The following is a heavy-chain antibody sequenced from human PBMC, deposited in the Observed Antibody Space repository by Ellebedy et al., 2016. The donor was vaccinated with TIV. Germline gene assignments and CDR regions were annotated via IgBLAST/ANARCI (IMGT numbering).Heavy chain of an antibody. CDR2: ITHYGNN. V-gene: IGHV4-34*01. J-gene: IGHJ4*02. CDR1: GGSFSDYF. D-gene: IGHD5-12*01. Sequence: SETLSLTXAVYGGSFSDYFWSWFRQPPGKGLEWIGEITHYGNNNYSPSLKSRVTISRDMSKTQFSLRLSSVTAADTAVYYCATHGVDSGYDFGYWGQGTLVTVSS. CDR3: ATHGVDSGYDFGY.